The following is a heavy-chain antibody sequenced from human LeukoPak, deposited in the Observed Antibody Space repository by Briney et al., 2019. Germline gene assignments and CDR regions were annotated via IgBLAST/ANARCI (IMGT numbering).Heavy chain of an antibody. CDR3: ARSGYYGREFDY. J-gene: IGHJ4*02. CDR2: IYYSGST. D-gene: IGHD3-3*01. CDR1: GGSISSYY. V-gene: IGHV4-59*01. Sequence: SETLSLTCTVSGGSISSYYWSWIRQPPGKGLEWIGYIYYSGSTTYNPSLKSRVTISVDTSKNQFSLKLSSVTAADTAVYYCARSGYYGREFDYWGQGTLATVSS.